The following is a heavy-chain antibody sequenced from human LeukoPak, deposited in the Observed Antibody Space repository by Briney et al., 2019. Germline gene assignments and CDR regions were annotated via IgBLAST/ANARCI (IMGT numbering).Heavy chain of an antibody. CDR1: GYTFTGYY. CDR3: ARAGSFYYYGMDV. J-gene: IGHJ6*02. CDR2: INPNSGGT. Sequence: ASVKVSCKASGYTFTGYYMHWVRQAPGQGLEWMGWINPNSGGTNYAQKFQGRVTMTRDPSISPAYMALSRLRTDDSAVYYCARAGSFYYYGMDVWGQGTTVTVSS. D-gene: IGHD3-10*01. V-gene: IGHV1-2*02.